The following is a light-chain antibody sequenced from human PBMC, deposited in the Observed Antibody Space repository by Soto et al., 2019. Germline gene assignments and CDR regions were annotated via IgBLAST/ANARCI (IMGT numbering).Light chain of an antibody. Sequence: EIVMTQSPATLSVSPGERATLSCRASQSVSSNLAWYQQKPGQAPRLLIYGTSTRATGIPARFSGSGSGTDFTLTISSLLSEDFVVYYCQQYNNWPTWTFGQGTKVEIK. CDR2: GTS. CDR1: QSVSSN. V-gene: IGKV3-15*01. J-gene: IGKJ1*01. CDR3: QQYNNWPTWT.